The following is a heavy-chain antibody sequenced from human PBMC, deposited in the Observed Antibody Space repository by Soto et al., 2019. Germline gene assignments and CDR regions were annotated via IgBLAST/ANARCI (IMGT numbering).Heavy chain of an antibody. CDR1: GFTFSSYA. D-gene: IGHD3-9*01. Sequence: GGSLRLSCAASGFTFSSYAMHWVRQAPGKGLEWVAVISYDGSNKYYADSVKGRFTISRDNSKNTLYLQMNSLRAEDTAVYYCARDQNQNDKNFDWLLYPSPYWGQGTLVTVSS. V-gene: IGHV3-30-3*01. J-gene: IGHJ4*02. CDR2: ISYDGSNK. CDR3: ARDQNQNDKNFDWLLYPSPY.